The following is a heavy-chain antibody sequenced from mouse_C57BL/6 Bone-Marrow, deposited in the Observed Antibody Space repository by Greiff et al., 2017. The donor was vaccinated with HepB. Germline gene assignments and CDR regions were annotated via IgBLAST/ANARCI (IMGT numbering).Heavy chain of an antibody. CDR1: GYTFTSYT. CDR2: INPSSGYT. D-gene: IGHD1-1*01. J-gene: IGHJ3*01. V-gene: IGHV1-4*01. Sequence: LVESGAELARPGASVKMSCKASGYTFTSYTMHWVKQRPGQGLEWIGYINPSSGYTKYNQKFKDKATLTADKSSSTAYMQLSSLTSEDSAVYYCARSPLYYGSPWFAYWGQGTLVTVSA. CDR3: ARSPLYYGSPWFAY.